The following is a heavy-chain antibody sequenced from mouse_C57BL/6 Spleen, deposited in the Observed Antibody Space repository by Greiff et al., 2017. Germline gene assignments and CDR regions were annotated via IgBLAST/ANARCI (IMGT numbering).Heavy chain of an antibody. J-gene: IGHJ2*01. D-gene: IGHD3-2*02. CDR1: GYTFTSYG. CDR3: ARERTAQAPYYFDY. Sequence: VHLVESGAELARPGASVKLSCKASGYTFTSYGISWVKQRTGQGLEWIGEIYPRSGNTYYNEKFKGKATLTADKSSSTAYMELRSLTSEDSAVYFCARERTAQAPYYFDYWGQGTTLTVSS. V-gene: IGHV1-81*01. CDR2: IYPRSGNT.